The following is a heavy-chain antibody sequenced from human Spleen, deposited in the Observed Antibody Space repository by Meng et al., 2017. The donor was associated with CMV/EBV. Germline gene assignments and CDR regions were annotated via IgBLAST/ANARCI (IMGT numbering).Heavy chain of an antibody. CDR3: ARKQTPSITGTTCGFDI. J-gene: IGHJ3*02. Sequence: GGSLRLSCAASGFTFSSCSMNWVRQAPGKGLEWVSIISGSSSYIYYADSVKGRFTISRDNAKNSLYLQMNSLRAEDTAVYYCARKQTPSITGTTCGFDIWGQGTMVTVSS. D-gene: IGHD1-7*01. CDR1: GFTFSSCS. CDR2: ISGSSSYI. V-gene: IGHV3-21*01.